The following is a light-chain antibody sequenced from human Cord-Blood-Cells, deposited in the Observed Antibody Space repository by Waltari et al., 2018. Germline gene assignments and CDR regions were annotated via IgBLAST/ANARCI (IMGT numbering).Light chain of an antibody. Sequence: DLQMTQSPSSLSASVGDRATITCRASQSISSYLNWYQQKPGKAPKLLIYAASSLQSGVPSRFSGGGSGTDFTLTISSLQPEDFATYYCQQSYSTPYTFGQGTKLEIK. V-gene: IGKV1-39*01. J-gene: IGKJ2*01. CDR1: QSISSY. CDR3: QQSYSTPYT. CDR2: AAS.